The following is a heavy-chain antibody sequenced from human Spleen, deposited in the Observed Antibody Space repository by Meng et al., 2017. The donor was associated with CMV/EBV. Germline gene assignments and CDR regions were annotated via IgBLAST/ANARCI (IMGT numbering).Heavy chain of an antibody. J-gene: IGHJ5*02. CDR3: ARGVGFMIRGAPLNWFDP. V-gene: IGHV1-2*02. CDR2: INPNSGGT. D-gene: IGHD3-10*01. Sequence: TFIDYYMNWVRQAPGQGLEWMGWINPNSGGTNYAQRFQGRVTMTRDTSINTVYMELSRLRSDDTAVYYCARGVGFMIRGAPLNWFDPWGQGTLVTVSS. CDR1: TFIDYY.